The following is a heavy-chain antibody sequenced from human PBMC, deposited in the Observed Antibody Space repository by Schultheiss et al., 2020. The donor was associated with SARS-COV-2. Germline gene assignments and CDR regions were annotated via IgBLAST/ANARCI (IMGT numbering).Heavy chain of an antibody. CDR1: GYSISSSSYY. CDR3: AREGDSSGYYYPIDY. D-gene: IGHD3-22*01. Sequence: SETLSLTCAVSGYSISSSSYYWGWIRQPPGKGLEWIGYIYYSGSTNYNPSLKSRVTISVDTSKNQFSLKLSSVTAADTAVYYCAREGDSSGYYYPIDYWGQGTLVTVSS. J-gene: IGHJ4*02. CDR2: IYYSGST. V-gene: IGHV4-61*01.